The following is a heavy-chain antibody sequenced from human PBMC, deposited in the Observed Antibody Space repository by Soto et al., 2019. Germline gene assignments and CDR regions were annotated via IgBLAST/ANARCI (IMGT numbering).Heavy chain of an antibody. D-gene: IGHD3-3*01. J-gene: IGHJ4*02. Sequence: QVQLQESGPGLVKPSGTLSLTCAVSSGSISSSNWWSWVRQPPGKGLEWIGEIYHSGSTNYNPSLKSRVTISVVKSKNQFSLKLSSVTASDTAVSYCARSLSRVFGVVIVGMAFDYWGQGTLVTVSS. CDR1: SGSISSSNW. CDR2: IYHSGST. V-gene: IGHV4-4*02. CDR3: ARSLSRVFGVVIVGMAFDY.